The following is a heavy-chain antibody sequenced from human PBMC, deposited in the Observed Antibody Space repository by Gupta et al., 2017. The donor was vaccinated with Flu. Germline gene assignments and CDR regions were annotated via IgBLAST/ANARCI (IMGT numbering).Heavy chain of an antibody. V-gene: IGHV3-23*01. Sequence: EVQLLESGGGLVQPGGSLRLSCAASGFTFSSYAMTWVRQAPGKGLEWVSTISGSGDSTYFADSVRGRFTISRDNSRNTLYLQMNSLRAEDTAVYYCAKDPSFSYGDSFDWWGQGTLVTVSS. J-gene: IGHJ4*02. D-gene: IGHD1-26*01. CDR3: AKDPSFSYGDSFDW. CDR1: GFTFSSYA. CDR2: ISGSGDST.